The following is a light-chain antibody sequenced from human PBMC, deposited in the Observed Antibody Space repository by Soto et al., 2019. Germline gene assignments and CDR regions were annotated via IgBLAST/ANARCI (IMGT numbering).Light chain of an antibody. CDR2: EGS. V-gene: IGLV2-23*01. Sequence: QSVLTQPASVSGSPGQSITISCTGTSSDVGSYNLVSWYQQHPGKAPKLMIYEGSKRPSGVSNRFSGSKSGNTASLTISGLQAEDEADYYCCSYAGSPFYVFGPGTKVT. CDR3: CSYAGSPFYV. J-gene: IGLJ1*01. CDR1: SSDVGSYNL.